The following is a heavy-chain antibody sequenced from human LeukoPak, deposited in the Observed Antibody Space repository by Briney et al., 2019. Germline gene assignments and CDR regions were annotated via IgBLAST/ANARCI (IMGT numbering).Heavy chain of an antibody. CDR2: ISSSGSTI. J-gene: IGHJ3*02. CDR1: GFTFSDYY. D-gene: IGHD3-22*01. V-gene: IGHV3-11*04. CDR3: ARDSTPDYDSGGYYSDAFDI. Sequence: GGSLRLSCAASGFTFSDYYMSWIRQAPGKGLEWVSYISSSGSTIYYADSVKGRFTISRDNAKNSLYLQMNSLRAEDTAVYYCARDSTPDYDSGGYYSDAFDIWGQETMVTVSS.